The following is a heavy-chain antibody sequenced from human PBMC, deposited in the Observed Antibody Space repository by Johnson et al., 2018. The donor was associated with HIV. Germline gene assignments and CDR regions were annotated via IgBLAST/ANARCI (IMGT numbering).Heavy chain of an antibody. Sequence: VQLVESGGGVVRPGGSLRLSCAASGFTFDDYGMSWVRQAPGKGLEWVSGINWNGGSTGYADSVKGRFTISRDNAKNSLYLQMNSLRAEDTALYYCAREYSSPSGLGVDAFDIWGQGTMVTVSS. CDR1: GFTFDDYG. V-gene: IGHV3-20*04. D-gene: IGHD6-6*01. CDR3: AREYSSPSGLGVDAFDI. J-gene: IGHJ3*02. CDR2: INWNGGST.